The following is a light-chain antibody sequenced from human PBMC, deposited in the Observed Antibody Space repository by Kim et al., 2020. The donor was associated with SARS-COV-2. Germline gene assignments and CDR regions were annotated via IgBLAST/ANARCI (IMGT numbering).Light chain of an antibody. Sequence: GQTVRRTRQGDSGRSWWASGYQQKRGQAPRLGIEGENNRTAGIPDGGAGSGAGNTASLTITGAQAEEEADDYCNSGEKSGNPLDVFGTGTKVTVL. V-gene: IGLV3-19*01. CDR1: SGRSWW. CDR2: GEN. J-gene: IGLJ1*01. CDR3: NSGEKSGNPLDV.